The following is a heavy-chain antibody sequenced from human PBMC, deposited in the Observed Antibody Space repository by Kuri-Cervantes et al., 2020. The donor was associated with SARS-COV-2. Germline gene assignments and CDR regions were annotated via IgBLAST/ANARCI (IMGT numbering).Heavy chain of an antibody. V-gene: IGHV4-38-2*02. CDR3: ARPPYYDFWSGGDNAEYFQH. Sequence: ESLKISCTVSGYSISSGYYWGWIRQPPGKGLEWIGSIYHSGSTYYNPSLKSRVTISVDTSKNQFSLKLSSVTAADTAVYYCARPPYYDFWSGGDNAEYFQHWGQGTLVTVSS. CDR2: IYHSGST. J-gene: IGHJ1*01. CDR1: GYSISSGYY. D-gene: IGHD3-3*01.